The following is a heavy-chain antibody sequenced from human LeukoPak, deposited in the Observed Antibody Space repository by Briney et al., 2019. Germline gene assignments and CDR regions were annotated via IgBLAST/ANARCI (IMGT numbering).Heavy chain of an antibody. Sequence: GGSLRLSCAASGFTFSSYSMNWVRQAPGKGLEWVSSISSSSSYIYYADSVKGRFTISRDNAKNSLYLDMNSLRAEDTAVYYCARGHTAVTRHFDFWGQGTLVTVSS. J-gene: IGHJ4*02. CDR1: GFTFSSYS. D-gene: IGHD4-17*01. CDR3: ARGHTAVTRHFDF. CDR2: ISSSSSYI. V-gene: IGHV3-21*01.